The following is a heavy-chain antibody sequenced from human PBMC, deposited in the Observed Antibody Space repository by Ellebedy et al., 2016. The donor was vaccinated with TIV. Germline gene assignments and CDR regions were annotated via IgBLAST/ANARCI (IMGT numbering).Heavy chain of an antibody. CDR2: ISYDGSNK. V-gene: IGHV3-30-3*01. J-gene: IGHJ6*03. Sequence: GESLKISXAASGFTFSSYAMHWVRQAPGKGLEWVAVISYDGSNKYYADSVKGRFTISRDNSKNTLYLQMNSLRAEDTAVYYCAKESGSYSLYYYYYYMDVWGKGTTVTVSS. CDR1: GFTFSSYA. CDR3: AKESGSYSLYYYYYYMDV. D-gene: IGHD1-26*01.